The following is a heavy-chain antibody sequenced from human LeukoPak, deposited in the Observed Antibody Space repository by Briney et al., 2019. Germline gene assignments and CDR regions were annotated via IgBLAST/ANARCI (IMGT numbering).Heavy chain of an antibody. CDR1: GGSISSGSYY. V-gene: IGHV4-61*02. D-gene: IGHD3-22*01. Sequence: PSETLSLTCTVSGGSISSGSYYWSWIRQPAGKGLEWIGRIYTSGSTNYNPSLKSRVTISVDTSKNQFSPKLSSVTAADTAVYYCARSGYYDSSGYYYGEITDYWGQGTLVTVSS. CDR2: IYTSGST. CDR3: ARSGYYDSSGYYYGEITDY. J-gene: IGHJ4*02.